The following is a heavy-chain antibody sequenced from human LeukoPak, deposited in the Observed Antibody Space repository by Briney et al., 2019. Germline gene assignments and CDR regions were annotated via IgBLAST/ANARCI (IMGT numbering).Heavy chain of an antibody. J-gene: IGHJ3*02. CDR2: ISWNSGSI. D-gene: IGHD6-13*01. Sequence: QSGGSLRLSCAASGFTFDDYAMHWVRQAPGKGLEWVSGISWNSGSIGYADSVKGRFTISRDNAKNSLYLQMNSLRAEDTALYYCAKDLSSSWYEGDAFGIWGQGTMVTVSS. CDR3: AKDLSSSWYEGDAFGI. CDR1: GFTFDDYA. V-gene: IGHV3-9*01.